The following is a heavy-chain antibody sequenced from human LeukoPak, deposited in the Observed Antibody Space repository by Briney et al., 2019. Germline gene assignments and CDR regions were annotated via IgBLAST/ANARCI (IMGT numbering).Heavy chain of an antibody. CDR2: IYYSGST. V-gene: IGHV4-31*03. Sequence: PSETLSLTCTVSGGSISSGGYYWSWIRQHPGKGLEWIGYIYYSGSTYYNPSLKSRVTISVDTSKNQFSLKLSSVTAADTAVYYCARDRTYDYIWGSYRPRADAFDIWGQGTMVTVSS. D-gene: IGHD3-16*02. J-gene: IGHJ3*02. CDR1: GGSISSGGYY. CDR3: ARDRTYDYIWGSYRPRADAFDI.